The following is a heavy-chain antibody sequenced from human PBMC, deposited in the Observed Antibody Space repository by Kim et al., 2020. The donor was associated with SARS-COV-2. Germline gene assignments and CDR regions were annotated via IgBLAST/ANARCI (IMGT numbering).Heavy chain of an antibody. J-gene: IGHJ4*02. D-gene: IGHD3-10*01. V-gene: IGHV4-34*01. CDR3: ASQGVVYGSGSIDY. Sequence: SETLSLTCAVYGGSFSGYYWSWIRQPPGKGLEWIGEINHSGSTNYNPSLKSRVTISVDTSKNQFSLKLSSVTAADTAVYYCASQGVVYGSGSIDYWGQGTLVTVSS. CDR1: GGSFSGYY. CDR2: INHSGST.